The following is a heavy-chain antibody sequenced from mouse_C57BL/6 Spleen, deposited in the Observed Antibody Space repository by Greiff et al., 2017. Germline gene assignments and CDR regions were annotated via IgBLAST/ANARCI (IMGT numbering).Heavy chain of an antibody. CDR3: AIQATVVIRYWYFDV. CDR1: GYTFTSYW. D-gene: IGHD1-1*01. Sequence: QVQLQQSGAELVKPGASVKVSCKASGYTFTSYWMHWVKQRPGQGLEWIGRLHPSDSDTNYNQKFKGKATLTVDKSSSTAYMQLSSLTSEDSAVYYCAIQATVVIRYWYFDVWGTGTTVTVSS. V-gene: IGHV1-74*01. J-gene: IGHJ1*03. CDR2: LHPSDSDT.